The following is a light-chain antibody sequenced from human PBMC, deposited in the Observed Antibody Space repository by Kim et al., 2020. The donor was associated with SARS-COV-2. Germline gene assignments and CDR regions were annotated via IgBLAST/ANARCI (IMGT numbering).Light chain of an antibody. CDR2: DNN. CDR1: SSNIGNNY. Sequence: GQKVTSSCTGSSSNIGNNYVTLYQRLPGTAPKRLIFDNNIRPSGISNRFSGSKSGTSATLGITGLQTGDEADYYCGTWDSRLSSAVFGGGTQLTVL. V-gene: IGLV1-51*01. CDR3: GTWDSRLSSAV. J-gene: IGLJ7*01.